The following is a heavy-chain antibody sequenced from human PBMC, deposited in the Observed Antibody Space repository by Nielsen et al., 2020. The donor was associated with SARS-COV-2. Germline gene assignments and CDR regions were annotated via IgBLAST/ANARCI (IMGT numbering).Heavy chain of an antibody. CDR2: INPSGSGT. CDR3: AGGADFWSGTQKYYMDV. CDR1: GFTFSSYW. Sequence: GESLKISCSASGFTFSSYWMHWVRQAPGQGLVWVSRINPSGSGTAYADSVKGRFVVSRDNAENTVVLQIHSLRVEDTAVYYCAGGADFWSGTQKYYMDVWGKGTTVTVSS. D-gene: IGHD3-3*01. J-gene: IGHJ6*03. V-gene: IGHV3-74*01.